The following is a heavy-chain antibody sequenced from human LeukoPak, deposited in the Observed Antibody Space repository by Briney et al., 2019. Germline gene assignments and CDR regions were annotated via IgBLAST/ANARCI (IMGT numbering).Heavy chain of an antibody. CDR1: GFTFSSYE. Sequence: PGGSLRLSCAASGFTFSSYEMNWVRQAPGKGLEWVSYISSSGSTIYYADSVKGRFTISRDKAKNSLYLQMNSLRAEDTAVYYCARDYDVSGSYGGWGQGTLVTVSS. D-gene: IGHD1-26*01. V-gene: IGHV3-48*03. CDR2: ISSSGSTI. J-gene: IGHJ4*02. CDR3: ARDYDVSGSYGG.